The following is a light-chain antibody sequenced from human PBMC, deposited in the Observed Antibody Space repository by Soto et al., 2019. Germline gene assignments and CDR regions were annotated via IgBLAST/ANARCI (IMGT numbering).Light chain of an antibody. J-gene: IGKJ5*01. CDR3: QQYNSYPIS. Sequence: DDEMTQSPSTLSASVRYRVTIIWRASQSISSWLAWYQQKPGKAPKLLIYDASSLESGVPSRFSGSGSGTEFTLTISSLQPDDFATYYCQQYNSYPISFGQGTRLVI. CDR2: DAS. V-gene: IGKV1-5*02. CDR1: QSISSW.